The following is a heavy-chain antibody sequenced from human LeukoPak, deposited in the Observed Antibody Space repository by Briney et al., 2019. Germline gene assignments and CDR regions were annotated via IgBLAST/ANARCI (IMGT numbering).Heavy chain of an antibody. Sequence: ETLSLTCDVSGCSISSGYYWGWIRQPPGKGLEWVSSIYNSGAKTFYADSVKGRFTISRDNSKNTLYLQMNSLRVEDTAVYYCVTSTGQQFIPYDYWGQGTHVTVSS. CDR3: VTSTGQQFIPYDY. CDR2: IYNSGAKT. V-gene: IGHV3-66*02. J-gene: IGHJ4*02. D-gene: IGHD6-13*01. CDR1: GCSISSGYY.